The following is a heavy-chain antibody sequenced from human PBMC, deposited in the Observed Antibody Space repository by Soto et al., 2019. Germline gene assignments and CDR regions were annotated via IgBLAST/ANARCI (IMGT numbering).Heavy chain of an antibody. D-gene: IGHD6-25*01. CDR1: RGSITSGGYY. V-gene: IGHV4-31*01. CDR2: IYYTXST. CDR3: ASSHLKHGSDY. J-gene: IGHJ4*02. Sequence: TLSLTCTVSRGSITSGGYYWSWIRQHRGKGLEWMGXIYYTXSTYYNKSLKXXVTISVDXXKNQFSLKLSSVTAADPAVYYCASSHLKHGSDYWGQGTLVTVSS.